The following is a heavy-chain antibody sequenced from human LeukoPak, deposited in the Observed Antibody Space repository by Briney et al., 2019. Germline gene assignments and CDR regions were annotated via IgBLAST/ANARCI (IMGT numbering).Heavy chain of an antibody. CDR2: IYYSGST. V-gene: IGHV4-39*07. Sequence: SETLSLTCTVSGGSISSSSYYWGWIRQPPGKGLEWIGSIYYSGSTYYNPSLKSRVTISVDTSKNQFSLKLSSVTAADTAVYYCARVTGASRFDPWGQGTLVTVSS. CDR3: ARVTGASRFDP. J-gene: IGHJ5*02. D-gene: IGHD1-26*01. CDR1: GGSISSSSYY.